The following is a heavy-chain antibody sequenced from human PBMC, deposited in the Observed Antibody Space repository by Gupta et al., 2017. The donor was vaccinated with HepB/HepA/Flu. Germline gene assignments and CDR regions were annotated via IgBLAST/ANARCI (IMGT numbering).Heavy chain of an antibody. V-gene: IGHV3-30*18. D-gene: IGHD5-24*01. J-gene: IGHJ4*02. Sequence: QVQLVESGGGAVQPGRSLRLSCAASGFYFDSYGMHWVRQAPGKGLEWVGVISYEGSQKFYADSVKGRFTISRENLRNTLYLQMNNLRHEDTAIYYCAKGAGYNFYYFDYWGRGTLVTVSS. CDR3: AKGAGYNFYYFDY. CDR1: GFYFDSYG. CDR2: ISYEGSQK.